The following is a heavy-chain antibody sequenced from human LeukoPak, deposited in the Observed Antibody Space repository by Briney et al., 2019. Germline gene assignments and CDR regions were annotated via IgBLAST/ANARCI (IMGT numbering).Heavy chain of an antibody. V-gene: IGHV4-30-4*08. D-gene: IGHD4-23*01. CDR1: GGSISSGDYY. CDR3: ATTRATVVTEMAFDI. CDR2: IYYSGST. Sequence: SQTLSLTCTVSGGSISSGDYYWSWIRQPPGKGLEWIGYIYYSGSTYCNPSLKSRVTISVDTSKNQFALKLSSVTAADTAVYYCATTRATVVTEMAFDIWGQGTMVTVSS. J-gene: IGHJ3*02.